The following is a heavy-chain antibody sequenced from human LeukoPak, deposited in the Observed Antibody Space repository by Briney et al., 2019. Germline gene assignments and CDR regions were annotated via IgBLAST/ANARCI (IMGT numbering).Heavy chain of an antibody. CDR2: INHSGST. J-gene: IGHJ4*02. V-gene: IGHV4-39*07. D-gene: IGHD6-19*01. CDR3: ARRLTQWLVVFGAFDY. Sequence: PSETLSLTCTVSGDSISRSTYYWSWIRQPPGKGLEWIGEINHSGSTNYNPSLKSRVTISVDTSKNQFSLKLSSVTAADTAVYYCARRLTQWLVVFGAFDYWGQGTLVTVSS. CDR1: GDSISRSTYY.